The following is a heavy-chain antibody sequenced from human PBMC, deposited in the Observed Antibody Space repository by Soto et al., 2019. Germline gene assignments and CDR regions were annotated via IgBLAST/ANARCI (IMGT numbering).Heavy chain of an antibody. Sequence: LSLTCTVSGDSISSYYWSWIRRPAGKGLEWIGRVYTTGSTNYNPSLKSRVTMSVDTSKNQFSLKLSSVTAADTAVYYCARVGELLGRFDPWGQGTLVTVSS. V-gene: IGHV4-4*07. J-gene: IGHJ5*02. CDR2: VYTTGST. D-gene: IGHD3-10*01. CDR3: ARVGELLGRFDP. CDR1: GDSISSYY.